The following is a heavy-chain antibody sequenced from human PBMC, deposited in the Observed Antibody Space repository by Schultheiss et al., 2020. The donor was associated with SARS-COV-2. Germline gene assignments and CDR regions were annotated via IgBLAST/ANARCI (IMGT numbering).Heavy chain of an antibody. CDR2: ISYDGSNK. Sequence: GGSLRLSCAASGFTFSSYAMSWVRQAPGKGLEWVAVISYDGSNKYYADSVKGRFTISRDNSKNTLYLQMNSLRAEDTAVYYCAKRDDYGDYAYYFDYWGQGTLVTVSS. CDR1: GFTFSSYA. J-gene: IGHJ4*02. CDR3: AKRDDYGDYAYYFDY. V-gene: IGHV3-30*18. D-gene: IGHD4-17*01.